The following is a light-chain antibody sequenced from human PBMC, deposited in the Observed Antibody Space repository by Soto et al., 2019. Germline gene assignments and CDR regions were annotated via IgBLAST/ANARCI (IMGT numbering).Light chain of an antibody. J-gene: IGKJ5*01. CDR2: DTS. V-gene: IGKV3-15*01. CDR1: QSVSSK. CDR3: QQYNSYPIT. Sequence: EIVLTQSPGTLSLSPGERATLSCRASQSVSSKLAWYRQRPGQAPRLVIYDTSTRATGVPARFSGSGSGTGFTLTINNLQPEDFATYYCQQYNSYPITFGQGTRLEIK.